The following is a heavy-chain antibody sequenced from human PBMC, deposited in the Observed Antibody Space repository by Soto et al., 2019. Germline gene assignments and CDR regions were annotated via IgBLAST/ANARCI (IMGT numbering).Heavy chain of an antibody. J-gene: IGHJ6*02. V-gene: IGHV6-1*01. CDR3: ATVTRDSGGTSITGNPTPCYKGLEV. CDR2: TYYRSKWYN. D-gene: IGHD1-20*01. CDR1: GDSVSSHSAA. Sequence: PSQTLSLTCAISGDSVSSHSAAWNWIRQSPSRGLEWLGRTYYRSKWYNDYAVSVKSRITINPDTSKNQFSLQLNSVTPEDTAVYYCATVTRDSGGTSITGNPTPCYKGLEVWGQGTQVTASS.